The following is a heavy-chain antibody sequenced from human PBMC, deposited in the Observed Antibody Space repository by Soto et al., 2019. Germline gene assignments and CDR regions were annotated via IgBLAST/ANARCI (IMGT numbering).Heavy chain of an antibody. CDR2: ISGSGGST. CDR3: AKFTAAGTNYFDY. V-gene: IGHV3-23*01. Sequence: GGSLRLSCAASGFTFSSYAMSWVRQAPGKGLEWVSAISGSGGSTYHADSVKGRFTISRDNSKNTLYLQMNSLRAEDTAVYYCAKFTAAGTNYFDYWGQGTLVTVSS. J-gene: IGHJ4*02. CDR1: GFTFSSYA. D-gene: IGHD6-13*01.